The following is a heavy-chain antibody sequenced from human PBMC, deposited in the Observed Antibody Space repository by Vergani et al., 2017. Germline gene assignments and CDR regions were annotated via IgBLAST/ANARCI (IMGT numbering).Heavy chain of an antibody. CDR2: IWYAGSNK. D-gene: IGHD2-21*02. CDR3: ASNFLDCDGDCYYNWFDP. Sequence: QVQLVESGGGVVQPGRSLRLSCAASGFTFSSYGMHWVRQAPGKGLEWVAVIWYAGSNKYYADSVKGRFTISRDNSKNTLYLQMNSLRAEDTAVYYCASNFLDCDGDCYYNWFDPWGQGTLVTVSS. V-gene: IGHV3-33*01. J-gene: IGHJ5*02. CDR1: GFTFSSYG.